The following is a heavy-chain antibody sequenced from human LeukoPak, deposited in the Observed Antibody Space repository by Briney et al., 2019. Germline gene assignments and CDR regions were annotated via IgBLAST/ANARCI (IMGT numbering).Heavy chain of an antibody. CDR1: GFTFSSYN. D-gene: IGHD1-26*01. J-gene: IGHJ6*03. CDR2: ITSGSSYI. Sequence: GGSLRLSCAASGFTFSSYNMNWVRQAPGKGLEWVSSITSGSSYIYYADSVKGRFTISRDNAKNSLYLQMNSLRAEDTAVYYCARDPCSGSYGNYYYYFMDVWGKGTTVTISS. CDR3: ARDPCSGSYGNYYYYFMDV. V-gene: IGHV3-21*01.